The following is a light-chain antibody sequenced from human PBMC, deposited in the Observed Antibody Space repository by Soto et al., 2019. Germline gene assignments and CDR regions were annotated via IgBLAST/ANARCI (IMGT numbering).Light chain of an antibody. CDR3: QQRSNWPPTWT. V-gene: IGKV3-11*01. CDR2: EAS. J-gene: IGKJ1*01. CDR1: QSIGGF. Sequence: EIVLTQSPATLSLYQGERATLFCRASQSIGGFLAWYQQRPGQAPRLLIYEASNRPTGIPARFSGSGSGTDFTLTISSLEPEDFAVYYCQQRSNWPPTWTFGQRTMVDIK.